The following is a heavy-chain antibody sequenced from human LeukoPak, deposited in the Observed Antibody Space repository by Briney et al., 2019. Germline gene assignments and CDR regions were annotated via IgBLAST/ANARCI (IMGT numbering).Heavy chain of an antibody. D-gene: IGHD5-24*01. Sequence: ASVKVSCKASGYTFTGYYIHWVRQAPGQGLEWMGWINPNSGGTKYAQKFQGRVTMTRDTSINTAYMELSRLRSDDTAVYYCARGFLQYFDNWGQGTLVTVSS. CDR2: INPNSGGT. J-gene: IGHJ4*02. V-gene: IGHV1-2*02. CDR3: ARGFLQYFDN. CDR1: GYTFTGYY.